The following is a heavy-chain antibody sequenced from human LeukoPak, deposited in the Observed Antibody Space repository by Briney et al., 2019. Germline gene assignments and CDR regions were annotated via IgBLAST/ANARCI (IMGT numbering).Heavy chain of an antibody. V-gene: IGHV3-23*01. CDR2: ISGSGGST. Sequence: GGSLRLSGAASGFTFSSYAMSWVRQAPGKGLEWVSAISGSGGSTYYADSVKGRFTISRDNSKNTLYLQMNSLRAEDTAVYYCAKDRDRIGWAGWGQGTLVTVSS. D-gene: IGHD1-26*01. CDR1: GFTFSSYA. J-gene: IGHJ4*02. CDR3: AKDRDRIGWAG.